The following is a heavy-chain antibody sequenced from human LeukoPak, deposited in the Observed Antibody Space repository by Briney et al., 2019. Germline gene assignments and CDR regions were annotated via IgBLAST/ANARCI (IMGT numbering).Heavy chain of an antibody. CDR3: ARGQRDTMVRGAQRWFDP. J-gene: IGHJ5*02. D-gene: IGHD3-10*01. CDR2: IYSSGST. V-gene: IGHV4-61*02. Sequence: SQTLSLTCTVSGGSISSGSYYWSWIRQPAGKGLEWIGRIYSSGSTNYNPSLKSRVTISLETSKNQFSLKLSSVTAADTAVYYCARGQRDTMVRGAQRWFDPWGQGTLVTVSS. CDR1: GGSISSGSYY.